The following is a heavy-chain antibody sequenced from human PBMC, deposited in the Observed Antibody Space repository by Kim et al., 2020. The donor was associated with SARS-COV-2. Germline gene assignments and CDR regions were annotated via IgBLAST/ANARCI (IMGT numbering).Heavy chain of an antibody. CDR3: TRSEGRGSWHQFDY. V-gene: IGHV4-59*01. Sequence: SETLSLTCTVSSDYISSYYWSWIRQLPGKGLEWLGYIYYSGSTDYNPSLKSRVTISWDTSKNQVSLDVTSVSAADTAVYYCTRSEGRGSWHQFDYWGQG. CDR2: IYYSGST. D-gene: IGHD6-13*01. J-gene: IGHJ4*02. CDR1: SDYISSYY.